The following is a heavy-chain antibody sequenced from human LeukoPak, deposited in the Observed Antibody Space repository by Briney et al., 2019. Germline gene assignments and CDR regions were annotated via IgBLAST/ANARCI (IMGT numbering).Heavy chain of an antibody. CDR3: ARDVAPGKYYDSSGYYDY. D-gene: IGHD3-22*01. Sequence: SETLSLTCTVSGGSISSSSYYWGWIRQPPGKGLEWIGSIYYSGSTYYNPSLKSRVTISVDTSKNQFSLKLSSVTAADTAVYYCARDVAPGKYYDSSGYYDYWGQGTLVTVSS. CDR2: IYYSGST. J-gene: IGHJ4*02. CDR1: GGSISSSSYY. V-gene: IGHV4-39*07.